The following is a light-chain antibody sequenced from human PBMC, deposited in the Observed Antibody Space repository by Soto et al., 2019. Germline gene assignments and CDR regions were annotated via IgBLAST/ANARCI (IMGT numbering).Light chain of an antibody. Sequence: EIVLTQSPATLSLSPGERATLSCRASQSVSSYLACYQQKPGQAPRLLIYVASNRATGTPARFSGSGSGTYFTLTISSLEPEDFAVYYCQQRSNWLTFGGGTKVEIK. J-gene: IGKJ4*01. CDR3: QQRSNWLT. CDR2: VAS. V-gene: IGKV3-11*01. CDR1: QSVSSY.